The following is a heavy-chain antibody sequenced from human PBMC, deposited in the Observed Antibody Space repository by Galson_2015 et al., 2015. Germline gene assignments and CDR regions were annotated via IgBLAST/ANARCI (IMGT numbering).Heavy chain of an antibody. CDR3: ARKHSSSWWEPSTYYFDY. D-gene: IGHD6-13*01. CDR1: GFTFSSYA. V-gene: IGHV3-30-3*01. CDR2: ISYDGSNK. J-gene: IGHJ4*02. Sequence: SLRLSCAASGFTFSSYAMHWVRQAPGKGLEWVAVISYDGSNKYYADSVKGRFTISRDNSKNTLYLQMNSLRAEDTAVYYCARKHSSSWWEPSTYYFDYWGQGTLVTVSS.